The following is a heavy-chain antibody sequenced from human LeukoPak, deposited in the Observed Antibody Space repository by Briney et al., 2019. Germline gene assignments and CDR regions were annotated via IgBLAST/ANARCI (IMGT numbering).Heavy chain of an antibody. D-gene: IGHD6-13*01. V-gene: IGHV4-31*03. CDR2: IYYSGST. CDR3: ARVPTIAAAGTGY. CDR1: GGSISSGGYY. Sequence: SETLSLTCTVSGGSISSGGYYWSWIRQHPGKGLEWIGYIYYSGSTYYNPSLKSRVTISVDTSKNQFSLKLSSVTAADTAVYYCARVPTIAAAGTGYWGQGTLVTVSS. J-gene: IGHJ4*02.